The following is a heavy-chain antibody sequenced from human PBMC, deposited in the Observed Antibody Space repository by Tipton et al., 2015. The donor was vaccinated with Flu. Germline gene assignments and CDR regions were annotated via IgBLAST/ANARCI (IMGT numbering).Heavy chain of an antibody. CDR1: GDSISSSSYY. V-gene: IGHV4-39*07. CDR3: ARDPHKLGGESDAFDI. J-gene: IGHJ3*02. Sequence: LRLSCTVSGDSISSSSYYWGWIRQPPGKGLEWIGSIYYSGSTYYNPSLKSRATISVDTSKNQFSLKLSSVTAADTAVYYCARDPHKLGGESDAFDIWGQGTMVTVSS. D-gene: IGHD7-27*01. CDR2: IYYSGST.